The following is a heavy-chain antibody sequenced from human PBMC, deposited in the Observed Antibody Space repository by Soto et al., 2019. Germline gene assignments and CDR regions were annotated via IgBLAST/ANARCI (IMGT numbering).Heavy chain of an antibody. CDR1: GFPFSSYG. CDR3: AGGQYYFDY. Sequence: QVQLVESGGGVVQPGRSLRLSCAGSGFPFSSYGMHWVRQAPGKGLDWVGLISYDGTNQYYADSVKGRFTVSRDNSKNTLYLQMSSLRAEDTAVYYCAGGQYYFDYCGQGTLVSVSS. V-gene: IGHV3-30*03. D-gene: IGHD2-15*01. CDR2: ISYDGTNQ. J-gene: IGHJ4*02.